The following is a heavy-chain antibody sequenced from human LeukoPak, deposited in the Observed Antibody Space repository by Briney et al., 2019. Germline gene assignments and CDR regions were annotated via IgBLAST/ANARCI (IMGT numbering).Heavy chain of an antibody. CDR1: EFTFSSYG. Sequence: GRSLRLSCAASEFTFSSYGMHWVRQAPGKGLEWVAVISYDGSNKYYADSVKGRFTISRDNSKNTLYLQMNSLRAEDTAVYYCAKDGSITMVRGVRFYWYFDLWGRGTLVTVSS. CDR3: AKDGSITMVRGVRFYWYFDL. V-gene: IGHV3-30*18. J-gene: IGHJ2*01. D-gene: IGHD3-10*01. CDR2: ISYDGSNK.